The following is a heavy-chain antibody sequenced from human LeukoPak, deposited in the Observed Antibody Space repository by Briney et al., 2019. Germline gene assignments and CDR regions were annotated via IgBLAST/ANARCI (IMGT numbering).Heavy chain of an antibody. Sequence: SETLSLTCTVSGGSISSYCWSWIRQPPGKGLEWIGYIYYSGSTNYNPSLKSRVTISVDTSKNQFSLRLSSVTAADTAVYYCARVTGYMIEDYFWGQGTLVTVSS. J-gene: IGHJ4*02. CDR2: IYYSGST. CDR1: GGSISSYC. CDR3: ARVTGYMIEDYF. V-gene: IGHV4-59*01. D-gene: IGHD3-22*01.